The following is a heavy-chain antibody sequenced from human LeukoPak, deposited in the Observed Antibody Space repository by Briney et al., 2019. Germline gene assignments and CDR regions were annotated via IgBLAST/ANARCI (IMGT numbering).Heavy chain of an antibody. D-gene: IGHD3-22*01. Sequence: SETLSLTRAVYDGSFSGYYWSWIRQPPGKGLEWIGEINHSGSTNYNPSLKSRVTISVDTSKNQFSLKLNSVTAADTAMYYCARYSGYYLSYFDYWGQGTLVTVSS. J-gene: IGHJ4*02. CDR3: ARYSGYYLSYFDY. CDR1: DGSFSGYY. CDR2: INHSGST. V-gene: IGHV4-34*01.